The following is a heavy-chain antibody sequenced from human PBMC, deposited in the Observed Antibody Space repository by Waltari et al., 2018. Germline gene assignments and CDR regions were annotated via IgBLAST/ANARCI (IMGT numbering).Heavy chain of an antibody. CDR2: IIPILGIA. Sequence: QVQLVLSGAAVQKPGSSVKVSCKASGGTFSSSAISWLRQSPGLRLAWMGGIIPILGIANYAQKFQGRVTITADKSTSTAYMELSSLRSEDTAVYYCARAPDCSGGSCFRGGYYFDYWGQGTLDTVSS. D-gene: IGHD2-15*01. CDR3: ARAPDCSGGSCFRGGYYFDY. CDR1: GGTFSSSA. J-gene: IGHJ4*02. V-gene: IGHV1-69*10.